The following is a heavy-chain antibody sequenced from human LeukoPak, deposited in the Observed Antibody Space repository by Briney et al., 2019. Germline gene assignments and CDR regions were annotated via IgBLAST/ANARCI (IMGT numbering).Heavy chain of an antibody. Sequence: SETLSLTCTVSGGSMNNYYWGWIRQPPGKGLEYIGFIYYTGSINYDSSLKSRVTISVDTSKNLFSLRLSSVTAADTAVYHCAGFAYGGYYFDYWGRGALVTVSS. CDR1: GGSMNNYY. CDR3: AGFAYGGYYFDY. V-gene: IGHV4-59*01. D-gene: IGHD4-23*01. CDR2: IYYTGSI. J-gene: IGHJ4*02.